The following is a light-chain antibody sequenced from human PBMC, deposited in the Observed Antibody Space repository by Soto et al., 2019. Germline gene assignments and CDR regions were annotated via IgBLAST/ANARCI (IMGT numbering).Light chain of an antibody. J-gene: IGKJ2*01. CDR1: QSLLHSNGNNY. CDR2: LGS. V-gene: IGKV2-28*01. CDR3: MQARQTPFT. Sequence: DIVMTQSPLSLPVTPGEPASISCRSSQSLLHSNGNNYLDWYLQKPGQSPQRLIYLGSTRAYGVPDRLSGSGLDTEFTLQITRVEPEDVGIYYCMQARQTPFTFGQGTKLDVK.